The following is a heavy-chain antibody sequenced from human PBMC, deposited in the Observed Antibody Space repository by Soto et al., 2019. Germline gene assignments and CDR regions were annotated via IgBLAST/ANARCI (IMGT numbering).Heavy chain of an antibody. J-gene: IGHJ6*02. Sequence: QVQLVESGGGVVQPGRSLRLSCAASGFTFSSYGMHWVRQAPGKGLEWVAVISYDGSNKYYADSVKGRFTISRDNSKNTLYLQMNSLRAEDTAVYYCAALSRGAAAGWGGMDVWGQGTTVTVSS. CDR2: ISYDGSNK. CDR3: AALSRGAAAGWGGMDV. D-gene: IGHD6-13*01. V-gene: IGHV3-30*03. CDR1: GFTFSSYG.